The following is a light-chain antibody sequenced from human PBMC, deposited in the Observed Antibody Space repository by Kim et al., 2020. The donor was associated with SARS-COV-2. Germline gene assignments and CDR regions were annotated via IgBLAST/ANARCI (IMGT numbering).Light chain of an antibody. CDR1: RSNLGSNY. CDR3: AAWDDRMSGWV. Sequence: GQRFTISYPGSRSNLGSNYVFLYQPLPGTAPKLLIYRNNQRPSGVPDRVSGSKSGTSASLAISGLRSEDEADYYCAAWDDRMSGWVFGGGTQLTVL. V-gene: IGLV1-47*01. J-gene: IGLJ3*02. CDR2: RNN.